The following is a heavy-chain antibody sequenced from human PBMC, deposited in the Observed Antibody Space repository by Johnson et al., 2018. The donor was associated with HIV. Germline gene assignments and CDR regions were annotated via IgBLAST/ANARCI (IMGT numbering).Heavy chain of an antibody. CDR3: ARDTWDAFDI. V-gene: IGHV3-30*04. J-gene: IGHJ3*02. CDR1: GFTFSSYA. CDR2: ISYDGSNK. Sequence: QVQLVESGGGVVQPGRSLRLSCAASGFTFSSYAMHWVRQAPGKGLEWVAVISYDGSNKYYADSVKGRFTISRDNSKNTLYLQMNSLRAGDTAVYYCARDTWDAFDIWGQGTMVTVSS.